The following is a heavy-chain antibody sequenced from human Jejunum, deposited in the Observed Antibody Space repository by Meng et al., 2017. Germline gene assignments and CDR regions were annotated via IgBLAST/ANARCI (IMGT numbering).Heavy chain of an antibody. J-gene: IGHJ1*01. CDR1: GFRFRSCA. CDR2: ISYDGSNK. D-gene: IGHD6-6*01. V-gene: IGHV3-30*01. CDR3: ARDTYSSSSGYFHN. Sequence: GGSLRLSCAASGFRFRSCAMYWVRQVPGKGLEWVAVISYDGSNKYYADSVKGRFTISRDNSKNTLYLEINDLRADDTAVYYCARDTYSSSSGYFHNWGQG.